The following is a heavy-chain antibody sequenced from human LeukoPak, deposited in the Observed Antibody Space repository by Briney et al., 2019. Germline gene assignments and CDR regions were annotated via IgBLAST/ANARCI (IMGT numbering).Heavy chain of an antibody. CDR1: GFIFNNNA. J-gene: IGHJ6*02. V-gene: IGHV3-30*04. D-gene: IGHD3-3*01. CDR3: AKEGTIFGVVIMNGMDV. Sequence: PGGSLRLSCAASGFIFNNNAIHWVRQAPGKGLEWVAVISLDGRDKHHADSVKGRFTISRGNSKNTLYLQMNSLRAEDTAVYYCAKEGTIFGVVIMNGMDVWGQGTTVTVSS. CDR2: ISLDGRDK.